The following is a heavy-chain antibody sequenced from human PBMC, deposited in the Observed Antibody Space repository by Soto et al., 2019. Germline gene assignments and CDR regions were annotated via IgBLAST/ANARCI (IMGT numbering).Heavy chain of an antibody. CDR2: IYYSGTT. V-gene: IGHV4-28*01. CDR3: ARREIQGPFDY. CDR1: GYSISSSNW. D-gene: IGHD1-26*01. J-gene: IGHJ4*02. Sequence: QVQLQESGPGLVKPSDTLSLTCAVSGYSISSSNWWGWIRQPPGKGLEWIGYIYYSGTTYYNPSLKSRVTMSVDTAKNQCSLKLTSVTAVDTAVYYCARREIQGPFDYWGQGTLVTVSS.